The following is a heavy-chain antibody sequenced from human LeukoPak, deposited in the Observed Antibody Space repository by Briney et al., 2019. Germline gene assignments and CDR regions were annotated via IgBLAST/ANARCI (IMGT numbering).Heavy chain of an antibody. D-gene: IGHD2-2*01. V-gene: IGHV5-51*01. CDR1: GYSFTSYW. Sequence: GVSLKISCKGSGYSFTSYWIGWVRQMPGKGLEWMGIIYPGDSDTRYSPSFQGQVTISADKSISTAYLQWSSLKASDTAMYYCAVTSAVGGRPFDYWGQGTLVTVSS. CDR2: IYPGDSDT. CDR3: AVTSAVGGRPFDY. J-gene: IGHJ4*02.